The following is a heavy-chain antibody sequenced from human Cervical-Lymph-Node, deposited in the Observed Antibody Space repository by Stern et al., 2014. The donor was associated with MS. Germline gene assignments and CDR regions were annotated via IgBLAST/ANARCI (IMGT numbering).Heavy chain of an antibody. CDR2: ISSNTSRV. Sequence: EVQLEESGGGLVRPGGSLRLSCVGSGFTFNRYTIHWVRQAPGKGLEWVSSISSNTSRVYYADSVKGRFTISRDNAKESVSLQMKSLIAEDTAVYYCAKDSSLWNGPIYPDAFGSWGQGTMVTVSS. D-gene: IGHD3-3*01. CDR3: AKDSSLWNGPIYPDAFGS. J-gene: IGHJ3*01. CDR1: GFTFNRYT. V-gene: IGHV3-21*01.